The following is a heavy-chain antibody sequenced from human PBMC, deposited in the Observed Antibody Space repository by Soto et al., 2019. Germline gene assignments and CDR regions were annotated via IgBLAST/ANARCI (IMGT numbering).Heavy chain of an antibody. Sequence: GGSLRLSCAASGFTFSSYGMHWVRQAPGKGLEWVAVIWYDGSNKYYADSVKGRFTISRDNSKNTLYLQMNSLRAEDTAVYYCARPPFGELLWPHFDYWGQGTLVTVSS. CDR3: ARPPFGELLWPHFDY. CDR2: IWYDGSNK. V-gene: IGHV3-33*01. J-gene: IGHJ4*02. CDR1: GFTFSSYG. D-gene: IGHD3-10*01.